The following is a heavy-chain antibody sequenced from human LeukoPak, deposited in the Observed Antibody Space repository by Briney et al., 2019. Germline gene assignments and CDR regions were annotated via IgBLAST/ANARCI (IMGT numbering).Heavy chain of an antibody. V-gene: IGHV4-38-2*02. CDR2: IYQSGST. CDR1: GYSISSSYY. J-gene: IGHJ4*02. CDR3: VRDKGIAAAGFDY. Sequence: PSETLSLTCSVSGYSISSSYYWGWIRQPPGKGLEWIGSIYQSGSTYYSPSLKSRVTISVETSKNQFSLKLSSVTAADTAVYYCVRDKGIAAAGFDYWGQGTLVTVSS. D-gene: IGHD6-13*01.